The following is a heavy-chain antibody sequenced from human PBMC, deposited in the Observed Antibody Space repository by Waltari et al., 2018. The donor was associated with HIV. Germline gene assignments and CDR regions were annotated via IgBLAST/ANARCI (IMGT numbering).Heavy chain of an antibody. J-gene: IGHJ4*02. CDR2: MNQDGTEK. CDR3: STPNGGY. Sequence: EVQLVESGGGLVQPGGSLTLSCAASGFTFSKYWMYWVRQGPGKGLESVANMNQDGTEKQYVDSVKGRFTISRDNAKNSLYLQMNSLRVEDTAIYDCSTPNGGYWGQGSLVTVSS. V-gene: IGHV3-7*01. D-gene: IGHD2-8*01. CDR1: GFTFSKYW.